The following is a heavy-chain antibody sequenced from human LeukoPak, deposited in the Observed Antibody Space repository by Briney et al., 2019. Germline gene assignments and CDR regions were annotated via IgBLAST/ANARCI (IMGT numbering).Heavy chain of an antibody. D-gene: IGHD2-2*01. V-gene: IGHV3-30*03. CDR3: ARDIVVVPDYYYGMDV. Sequence: GGSLRLSCAASGFTFSSYGMHWVRQAPGKGLEWVAVISYDGSNKYYADSVKGRFTISRDNSKNTLYLQMNSLRAEDTAVYYCARDIVVVPDYYYGMDVWGQGTTVTVSS. CDR2: ISYDGSNK. J-gene: IGHJ6*02. CDR1: GFTFSSYG.